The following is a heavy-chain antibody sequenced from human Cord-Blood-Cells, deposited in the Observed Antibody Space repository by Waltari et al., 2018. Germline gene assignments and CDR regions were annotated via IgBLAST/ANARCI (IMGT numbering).Heavy chain of an antibody. CDR3: ARLSYYDSSDLGTYYYYGMDV. D-gene: IGHD3-22*01. J-gene: IGHJ6*02. V-gene: IGHV4-59*08. CDR1: GGSISSYY. Sequence: QVQLQESGPGLVKPSETLSLTCTVSGGSISSYYCSWIRQPPGKGLEWIGYIYYSGSTNYNPPLKSRVTISVDTSKNQFSLKLSSVTAADTAVYYCARLSYYDSSDLGTYYYYGMDVWGQGTTVTVSS. CDR2: IYYSGST.